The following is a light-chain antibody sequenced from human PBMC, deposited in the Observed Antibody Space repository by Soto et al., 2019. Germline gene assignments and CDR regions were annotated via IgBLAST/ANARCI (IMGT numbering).Light chain of an antibody. CDR3: NPYTTSNTPQMV. CDR2: DVS. J-gene: IGLJ1*01. CDR1: SSDVGGYNY. Sequence: QSALTQPASVSGSPGQSITISCTGTSSDVGGYNYVSWYQQHPGKAPKFMIYDVSNRPSGVSTRFSGSKSGNTASLTIAGLQAEAEPDYYSNPYTTSNTPQMVFGPGTKAPAL. V-gene: IGLV2-14*01.